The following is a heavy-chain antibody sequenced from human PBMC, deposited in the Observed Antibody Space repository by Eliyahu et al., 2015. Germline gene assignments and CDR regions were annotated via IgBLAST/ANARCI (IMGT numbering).Heavy chain of an antibody. Sequence: QVQLQESGPGLVKPSETLSLTCTVSXGSISSYYWSWXRQPPGKGLEWIGYIYTSGSTNXNPSLKSRVTISVDTSKNQFSLKLSSVTAADTAVYYCARLSDCSSTSCYFEGRHSDAFDIWGQGTMVTVSS. CDR3: ARLSDCSSTSCYFEGRHSDAFDI. J-gene: IGHJ3*02. D-gene: IGHD2-2*01. CDR1: XGSISSYY. CDR2: IYTSGST. V-gene: IGHV4-4*09.